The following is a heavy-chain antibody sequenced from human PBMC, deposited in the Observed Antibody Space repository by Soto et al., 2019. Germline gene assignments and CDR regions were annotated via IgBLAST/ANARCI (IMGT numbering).Heavy chain of an antibody. D-gene: IGHD2-2*01. CDR1: GVTSIGYE. Sequence: GLLRLSWAAAGVTSIGYELNWFRQAPYPGLAWVSYISSSGSTIYYADSVKGRFTISRDNAKNSLYLQMNSLRGEDTAVYYCARDRFMCSSTSCYCSAFAIWGQGTMVGVS. V-gene: IGHV3-48*03. CDR3: ARDRFMCSSTSCYCSAFAI. J-gene: IGHJ3*02. CDR2: ISSSGSTI.